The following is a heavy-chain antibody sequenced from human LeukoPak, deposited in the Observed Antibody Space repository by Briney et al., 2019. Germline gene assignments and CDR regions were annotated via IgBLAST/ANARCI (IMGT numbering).Heavy chain of an antibody. CDR2: INTYNGDT. CDR3: ARDFCSGGSCYHALGH. V-gene: IGHV1-18*01. Sequence: GASVKVSCKASGYTFTTYGISWVRQAPGQGLEWMGWINTYNGDTIYTPQLQGRLTLTTDTSTSTAYMELRSLISDDTALYYCARDFCSGGSCYHALGHWGQGALVTVSS. CDR1: GYTFTTYG. J-gene: IGHJ4*02. D-gene: IGHD2-15*01.